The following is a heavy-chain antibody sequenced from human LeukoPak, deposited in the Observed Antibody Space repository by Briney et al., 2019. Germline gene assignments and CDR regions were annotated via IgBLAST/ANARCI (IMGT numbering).Heavy chain of an antibody. CDR1: GFTFSSYN. J-gene: IGHJ4*02. V-gene: IGHV3-48*02. Sequence: GGSLRLSCAASGFTFSSYNMNWVRQAPGKGLEWVSDISSSGCTIYFADPVRGRFTISRDNAKNSLYLQMNSLRDEDTAVYYCARLEYYYVSGNYYKLFDYWGQGTLVTVCS. CDR2: ISSSGCTI. CDR3: ARLEYYYVSGNYYKLFDY. D-gene: IGHD3-10*01.